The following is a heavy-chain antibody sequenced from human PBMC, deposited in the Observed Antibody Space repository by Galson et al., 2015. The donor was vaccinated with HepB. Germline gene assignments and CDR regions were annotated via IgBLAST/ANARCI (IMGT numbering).Heavy chain of an antibody. CDR3: ARGLHPLTYYYDTRGDAFDI. CDR2: INPNSGGA. V-gene: IGHV1-2*05. D-gene: IGHD3-22*01. J-gene: IGHJ3*02. Sequence: SVKVSCKASGYSFTAYYLHWVRQAPGQGLEWMGRINPNSGGATYAQKFQGRVMMTRDASISTAYMDLSRLRSDDTVVYFCARGLHPLTYYYDTRGDAFDIWGQGTMVTVSS. CDR1: GYSFTAYY.